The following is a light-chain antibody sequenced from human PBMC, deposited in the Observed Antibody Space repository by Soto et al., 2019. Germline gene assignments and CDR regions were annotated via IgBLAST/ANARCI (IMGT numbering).Light chain of an antibody. J-gene: IGKJ1*01. CDR2: AAS. CDR3: QQSYSTRWT. CDR1: QSISSY. V-gene: IGKV1-39*01. Sequence: DIQMTQSPSSLSASVGDRVTITCRASQSISSYLNWYQQKPVKAPKLLIYAASSLQSGVPSRFSGSGSGTDFTLTISSLPPEDFATYYCQQSYSTRWTFGQGTKVEIK.